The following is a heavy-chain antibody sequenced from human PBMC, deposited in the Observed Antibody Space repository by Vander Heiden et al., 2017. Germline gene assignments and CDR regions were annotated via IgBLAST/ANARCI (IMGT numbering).Heavy chain of an antibody. Sequence: GQLAQSGAELRTPADSHQVPCTASGYTFTDYGSNWVREAAGQGLEWVGWMHPKTVKTGYAQKFQGRVAMTRNTSITTASMELSSLRSEDTAVYYCARYCSSASCYKFDYWGQGTLVTVSS. D-gene: IGHD2-2*01. J-gene: IGHJ4*02. CDR3: ARYCSSASCYKFDY. V-gene: IGHV1-8*01. CDR2: MHPKTVKT. CDR1: GYTFTDYG.